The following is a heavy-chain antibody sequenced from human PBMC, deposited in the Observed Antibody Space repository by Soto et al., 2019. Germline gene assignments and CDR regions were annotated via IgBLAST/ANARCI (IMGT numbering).Heavy chain of an antibody. CDR1: GFTFSSYA. CDR3: AKSGQSGWANMDV. V-gene: IGHV3-23*01. D-gene: IGHD6-19*01. CDR2: ISGSGDNT. J-gene: IGHJ6*02. Sequence: EVQLLESGGGLVQPGGSLRLSCAASGFTFSSYAINWVRQAPGKGLEWVSTISGSGDNTYYADSVKGRFTISRDNSKNTLSLQVNTLRAEDTAVYYCAKSGQSGWANMDVWGQGTTVTVSS.